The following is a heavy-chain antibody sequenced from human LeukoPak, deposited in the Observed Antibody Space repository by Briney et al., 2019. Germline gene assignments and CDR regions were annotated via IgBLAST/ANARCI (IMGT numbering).Heavy chain of an antibody. J-gene: IGHJ4*02. CDR1: GFTFSDYW. D-gene: IGHD3-22*01. V-gene: IGHV3-7*05. Sequence: GGSLRFSCAASGFTFSDYWMSWVRQAPGKGLEWVANIKQDGSDKYYVDSVKGRFTISRDNAKNSLFLQMNSLRAEDTAVYYCARFRRYDSGASEPRLDYWGQGTLVTVSS. CDR3: ARFRRYDSGASEPRLDY. CDR2: IKQDGSDK.